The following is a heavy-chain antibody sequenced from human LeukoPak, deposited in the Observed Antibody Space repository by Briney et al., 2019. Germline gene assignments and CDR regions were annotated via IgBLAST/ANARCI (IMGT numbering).Heavy chain of an antibody. D-gene: IGHD2-2*01. J-gene: IGHJ4*02. CDR1: GFTFSSYG. CDR3: AKDIVVVPAADGLDY. V-gene: IGHV3-30*02. CDR2: IRYDGSNK. Sequence: PGGPLRLSCAASGFTFSSYGMHWVRQAPGKGLEWVAFIRYDGSNKYYADSVKGRFTISRDNSKNTLYLQMNSLRAEDTAVYYCAKDIVVVPAADGLDYWGQGTLVTVSS.